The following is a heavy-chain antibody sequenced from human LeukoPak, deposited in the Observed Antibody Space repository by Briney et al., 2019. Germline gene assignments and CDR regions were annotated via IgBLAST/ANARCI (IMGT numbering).Heavy chain of an antibody. CDR2: ISPDGTNT. J-gene: IGHJ5*02. Sequence: GGSLRLSCAASGFAFSRYWIHWVRQAPGKGLVWVSRISPDGTNTGYADSVKGRFTISRDNAKNTLYLQLNSLRVEDTAIYHCARNFDCGDHLWGQGTLVTVSS. CDR3: ARNFDCGDHL. CDR1: GFAFSRYW. V-gene: IGHV3-74*01. D-gene: IGHD4-17*01.